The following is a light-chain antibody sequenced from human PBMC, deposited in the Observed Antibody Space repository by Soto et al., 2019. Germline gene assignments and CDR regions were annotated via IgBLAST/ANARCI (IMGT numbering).Light chain of an antibody. V-gene: IGKV1D-13*01. CDR1: QVITNF. CDR3: QQYNNWPPWT. J-gene: IGKJ1*01. CDR2: DAS. Sequence: IQMTQSPSSLSASVGDRVTITCRASQVITNFLAWYQQKPGKAPKVLIYDASSLESGVPSRFSGSGSGTEFTLTISSLQSEDFAVYYCQQYNNWPPWTFGQGTKVDIK.